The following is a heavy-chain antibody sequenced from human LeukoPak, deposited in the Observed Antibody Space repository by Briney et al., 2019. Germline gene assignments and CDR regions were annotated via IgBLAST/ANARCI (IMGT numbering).Heavy chain of an antibody. CDR1: GGTLSSYA. CDR3: ASLSVAARPSVDY. V-gene: IGHV1-69*05. Sequence: ASVKVSCKASGGTLSSYAISWVRQAPGQGLEWMGGIIPIFGTANYAQKFQGRVTITTDESTSTAYMELSSLRSEDTAVYYCASLSVAARPSVDYWGQGTLVTVSS. D-gene: IGHD6-6*01. CDR2: IIPIFGTA. J-gene: IGHJ4*02.